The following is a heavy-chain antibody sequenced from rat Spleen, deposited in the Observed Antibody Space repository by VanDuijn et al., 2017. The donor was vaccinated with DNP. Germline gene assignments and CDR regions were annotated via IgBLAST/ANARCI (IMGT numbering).Heavy chain of an antibody. CDR2: ITNTGGST. V-gene: IGHV5-31*01. CDR1: GITFNNYW. Sequence: EVQLVESGGGLVQPGGSLRLSCVASGITFNNYWMTWIRQAPGKGLEWISSITNTGGSTYYLDSVRGRFTVSRDNAKSTLYLQMNSLRSEDTATYYCARMYTTDYYWYFDFWGPGTMVTVSS. J-gene: IGHJ1*01. CDR3: ARMYTTDYYWYFDF. D-gene: IGHD1-6*01.